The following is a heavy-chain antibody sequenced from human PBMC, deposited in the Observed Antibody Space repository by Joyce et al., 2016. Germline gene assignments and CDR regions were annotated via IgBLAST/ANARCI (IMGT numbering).Heavy chain of an antibody. CDR2: SSIYNSDT. J-gene: IGHJ3*01. CDR1: GYTFTSYG. Sequence: QVHLVQSGAEVKKPGTSVKVSCKASGYTFTSYGITWLRQAPGQGLELMGWSSIYNSDTNYSQKIQGRVTMTTDTFTRTAYMELRSLRSDDTAVYYCARGKRGSYLDAFDVWGQGTVVTVS. CDR3: ARGKRGSYLDAFDV. D-gene: IGHD1-26*01. V-gene: IGHV1-18*01.